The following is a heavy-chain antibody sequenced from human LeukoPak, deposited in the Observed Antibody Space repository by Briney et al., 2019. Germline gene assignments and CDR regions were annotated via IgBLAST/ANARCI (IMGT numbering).Heavy chain of an antibody. V-gene: IGHV4-59*01. CDR1: GGSISSYY. CDR2: IYYSGST. Sequence: SETLSLTCTVSGGSISSYYWSWIRQPPGKGLEWIGYIYYSGSTNYNPSLKSRVTISVDTSKNQFSLKLSSVTAADTAVYYCARLVVVPAAISPFYYYYGMDVWGQGTTVTVSS. CDR3: ARLVVVPAAISPFYYYYGMDV. J-gene: IGHJ6*02. D-gene: IGHD2-2*02.